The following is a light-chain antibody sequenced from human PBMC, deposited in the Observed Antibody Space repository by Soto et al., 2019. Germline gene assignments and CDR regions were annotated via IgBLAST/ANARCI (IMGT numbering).Light chain of an antibody. CDR2: DAS. V-gene: IGKV1D-12*01. J-gene: IGKJ4*02. Sequence: DIQMTQSPSSVSASVGDRVTITCRASQGINRWLAWYQQKLGKAPKLRIFDASSLQSGVPSRFSGSGSGTDFTLTISSLQPEDFATYYCHQANSFPLTVGGGTKVDIK. CDR1: QGINRW. CDR3: HQANSFPLT.